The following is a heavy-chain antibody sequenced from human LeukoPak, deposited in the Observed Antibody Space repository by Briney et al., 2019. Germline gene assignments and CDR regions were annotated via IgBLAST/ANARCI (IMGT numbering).Heavy chain of an antibody. V-gene: IGHV1-2*02. CDR1: GYTFTGYY. CDR3: ARVRNYYDSSGYPAYYFDY. CDR2: INPNSGGT. J-gene: IGHJ4*02. Sequence: ASVKVSCKASGYTFTGYYMHWVRQAPGQGLEWMGWINPNSGGTNYAQKFQGRVTMTRDTSISTAYMELSRLRSDDTAVYYCARVRNYYDSSGYPAYYFDYWGQGTLGPVSS. D-gene: IGHD3-22*01.